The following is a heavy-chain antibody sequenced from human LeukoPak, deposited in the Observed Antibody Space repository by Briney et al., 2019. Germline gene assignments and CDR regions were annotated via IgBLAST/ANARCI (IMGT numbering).Heavy chain of an antibody. CDR2: IYYSGST. V-gene: IGHV4-39*01. D-gene: IGHD6-6*01. Sequence: SETLSLTCTVSGGSISSSLYYWGWIRQPPGKGLKGIGNIYYSGSTYYTPSLKSRVSISVDMSDNPFSLRLCSVAAAYSAVYYCVRLHPYSYSSVDYWGQGTLVTVSS. CDR3: VRLHPYSYSSVDY. J-gene: IGHJ4*02. CDR1: GGSISSSLYY.